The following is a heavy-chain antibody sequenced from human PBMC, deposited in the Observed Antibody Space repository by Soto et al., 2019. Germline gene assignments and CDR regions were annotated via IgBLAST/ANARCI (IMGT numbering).Heavy chain of an antibody. CDR1: GGSISSYY. Sequence: SETLSLTCTVSGGSISSYYWSWIRQPAGKGLEWIGRIYTSGSTNYNPSLKSRVTMSVDTSKNQFSLKLSSVTAADTAVYYCAGTVDIVATGPDAFDIWGQGTMVTVS. D-gene: IGHD5-12*01. J-gene: IGHJ3*02. CDR3: AGTVDIVATGPDAFDI. V-gene: IGHV4-4*07. CDR2: IYTSGST.